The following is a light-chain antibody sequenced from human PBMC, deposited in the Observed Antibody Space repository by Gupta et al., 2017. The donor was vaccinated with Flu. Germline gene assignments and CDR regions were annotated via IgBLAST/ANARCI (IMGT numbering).Light chain of an antibody. Sequence: EIVMTQSPATLSVSPGERATLSCRASQSVSGNLAWYQKKAGQAPRLLIYSTSTRVTGIPARFRGRGVGKKVHFYIRNREFEDGGIYYRQEDKNWAPWEVGQGTKVEIK. CDR3: QEDKNWAPWE. V-gene: IGKV3D-15*01. CDR2: STS. CDR1: QSVSGN. J-gene: IGKJ1*01.